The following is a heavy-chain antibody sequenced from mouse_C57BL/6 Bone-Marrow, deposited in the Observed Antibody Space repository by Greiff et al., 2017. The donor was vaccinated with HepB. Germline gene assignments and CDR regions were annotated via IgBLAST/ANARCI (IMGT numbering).Heavy chain of an antibody. CDR1: GFTFSSYG. D-gene: IGHD1-1*01. V-gene: IGHV5-6*01. CDR2: ISSGGSYT. Sequence: EVQLVESGGDLVKPGGSLKLSCAASGFTFSSYGMSWVRQTPDKRLEWVATISSGGSYTYYPDSVKGRVTISIYNAKNTLYLQMSSLKSEDTAMYYCARNSYGCMAWFAYWGQGTLLTVSA. CDR3: ARNSYGCMAWFAY. J-gene: IGHJ3*01.